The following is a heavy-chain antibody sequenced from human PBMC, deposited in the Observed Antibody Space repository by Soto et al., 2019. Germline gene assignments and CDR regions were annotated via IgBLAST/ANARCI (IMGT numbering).Heavy chain of an antibody. V-gene: IGHV4-34*01. CDR2: INHSGST. CDR3: ARGLTIFGVVTPYYYYYYGMDA. CDR1: GGSFRGYC. Sequence: SATLSLTCAVYGGSFRGYCLSWISPHPGKGLEWIGEINHSGSTNYNPSLKSRVTISVDTSKNQFSLELSSVTAADTAVYYCARGLTIFGVVTPYYYYYYGMDAWGQGPTVTVA. J-gene: IGHJ6*02. D-gene: IGHD3-3*01.